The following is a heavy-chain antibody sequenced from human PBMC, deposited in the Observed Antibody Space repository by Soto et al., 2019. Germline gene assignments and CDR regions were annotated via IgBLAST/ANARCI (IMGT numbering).Heavy chain of an antibody. CDR3: ARTGKFYYYDMSGLPFGP. CDR2: IYHLGTT. V-gene: IGHV4-4*02. Sequence: PSQTMSHTWTVAGGTVSNPRGWSRVRLSTGRGLEWIGDIYHLGTTNYNPSLKRRVSISLDQSKNQFSLKLTSVTAADTAVYFCARTGKFYYYDMSGLPFGPWGPGVLVTVSS. D-gene: IGHD3-22*01. J-gene: IGHJ5*02. CDR1: GGTVSNPRG.